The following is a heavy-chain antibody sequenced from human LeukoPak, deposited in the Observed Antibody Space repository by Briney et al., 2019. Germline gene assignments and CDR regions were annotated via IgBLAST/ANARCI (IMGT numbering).Heavy chain of an antibody. J-gene: IGHJ5*02. Sequence: GGSLRLSCAASGFTVSSNYMSWVRQAPGKGLEWVSVIYSGGSTYYADSVKGRFTISRDNSKNTLYLQMNSLRAEDTAVYYCAKDGNIVVVTYWFHPWGQGTLVTVSS. CDR3: AKDGNIVVVTYWFHP. CDR2: IYSGGST. CDR1: GFTVSSNY. V-gene: IGHV3-53*05. D-gene: IGHD2-21*02.